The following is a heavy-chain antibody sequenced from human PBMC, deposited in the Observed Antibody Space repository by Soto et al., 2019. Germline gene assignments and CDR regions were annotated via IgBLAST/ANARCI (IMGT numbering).Heavy chain of an antibody. CDR3: AKDGGAATAEYFQH. D-gene: IGHD2-15*01. J-gene: IGHJ1*01. CDR2: ISWNSGSI. CDR1: GFTFDDYA. Sequence: EVQLVESGGGLVQPGRSLRLSCAASGFTFDDYAMHWVRQAPGKGLEWVSGISWNSGSIGYADSVKGRFTISRDNAKNSLYLQMNSLRAEDTALYYCAKDGGAATAEYFQHWGQGTLVTVSS. V-gene: IGHV3-9*01.